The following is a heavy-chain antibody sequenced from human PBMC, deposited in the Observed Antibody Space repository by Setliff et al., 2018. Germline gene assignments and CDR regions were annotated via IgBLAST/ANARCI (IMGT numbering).Heavy chain of an antibody. Sequence: GGSLRLSCEASGFSFSNYAMNWVRQAPGKGLEWVASFSSRNDYIYHADSVKGRFTISRDNAKTSLYLQMDSLRAEHTAVYFCARSPGWIPWFDSWGQGTLVTVSS. CDR2: FSSRNDYI. CDR1: GFSFSNYA. V-gene: IGHV3-21*01. J-gene: IGHJ5*01. CDR3: ARSPGWIPWFDS. D-gene: IGHD5-18*01.